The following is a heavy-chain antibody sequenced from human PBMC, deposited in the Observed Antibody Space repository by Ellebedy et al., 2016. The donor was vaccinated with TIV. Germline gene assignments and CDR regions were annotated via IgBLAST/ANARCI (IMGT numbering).Heavy chain of an antibody. CDR1: GGTFSKYA. D-gene: IGHD1-26*01. J-gene: IGHJ5*02. CDR3: ARDTAGRGRFDP. CDR2: INVYQGVT. V-gene: IGHV1-18*01. Sequence: ASVKVSCXTSGGTFSKYAISWVRQAPGRGPEWMGWINVYQGVTNYSPKFQGRVIITTDSSTNTAYMDLRSLRSEDTAVYYCARDTAGRGRFDPWGQGTLVTVSS.